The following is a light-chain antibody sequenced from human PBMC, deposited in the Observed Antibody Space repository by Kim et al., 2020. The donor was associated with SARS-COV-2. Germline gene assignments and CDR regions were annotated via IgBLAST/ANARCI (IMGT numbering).Light chain of an antibody. CDR2: DAS. CDR1: QSVASY. J-gene: IGKJ1*01. CDR3: QQRSNWPT. Sequence: SLSPGESSTLSRRASQSVASYLAWYQQTPGPAPRLLIYDASNRATGIPARFSGSGSGTDFTLTISSLEPEDFAVYYCQQRSNWPTFGQGTKVDIK. V-gene: IGKV3-11*01.